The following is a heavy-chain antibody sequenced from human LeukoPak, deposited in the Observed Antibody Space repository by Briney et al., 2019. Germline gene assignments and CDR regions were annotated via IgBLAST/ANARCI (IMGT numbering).Heavy chain of an antibody. CDR1: GFTFSRCD. J-gene: IGHJ4*02. Sequence: PGGSLRLSCAASGFTFSRCDMFWFRQAPGKGLEWVSTIGTGGDIYYSDSVKGRFTISRENAKNSSYLQMNSLSAGDTAVYFCARGGIAVSGIDLEDYWGQGTLVTVSS. CDR3: ARGGIAVSGIDLEDY. CDR2: IGTGGDI. D-gene: IGHD6-19*01. V-gene: IGHV3-13*01.